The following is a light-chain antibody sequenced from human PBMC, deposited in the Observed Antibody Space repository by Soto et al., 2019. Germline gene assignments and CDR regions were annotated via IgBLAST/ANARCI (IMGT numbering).Light chain of an antibody. J-gene: IGKJ1*01. Sequence: DIQMTQSPSTLSASVGDRVTITCRASQSISSWLAWYQQKPGKAPKLLIYKASSLESGVPSRFSGSGSGTEFTHTISSLQPDDFATDYCQQYNSYPWTFGQVTKVEIK. CDR2: KAS. CDR1: QSISSW. V-gene: IGKV1-5*03. CDR3: QQYNSYPWT.